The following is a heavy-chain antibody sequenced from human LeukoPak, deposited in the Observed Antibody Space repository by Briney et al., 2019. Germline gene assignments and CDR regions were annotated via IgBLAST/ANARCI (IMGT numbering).Heavy chain of an antibody. Sequence: SETLSLTCTVSGGSISSYYWTWIRQPPGKGLEWIGYIYYSGSTNYNPSLKSRVTISVDTPKNRFSLKLSSVTAADTAVYYCARGGGSGYSCGWGQGTLVTVSS. D-gene: IGHD5-18*01. V-gene: IGHV4-59*01. J-gene: IGHJ4*02. CDR3: ARGGGSGYSCG. CDR1: GGSISSYY. CDR2: IYYSGST.